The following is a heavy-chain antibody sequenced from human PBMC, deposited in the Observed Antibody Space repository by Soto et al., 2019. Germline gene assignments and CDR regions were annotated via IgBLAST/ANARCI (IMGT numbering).Heavy chain of an antibody. CDR2: ISSSSTI. Sequence: GGSLRLSCAASGFTFSSYSMNWVRQAPGKGLEWVSYISSSSTIYYADSVKGRFTISRDNAKNSLYLQMNSLRAEDTAVYYCARDAAAACWFDPWGQGTLVTVSS. J-gene: IGHJ5*02. V-gene: IGHV3-48*01. D-gene: IGHD6-13*01. CDR1: GFTFSSYS. CDR3: ARDAAAACWFDP.